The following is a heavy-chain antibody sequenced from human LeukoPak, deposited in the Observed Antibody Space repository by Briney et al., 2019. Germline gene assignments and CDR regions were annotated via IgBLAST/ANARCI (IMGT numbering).Heavy chain of an antibody. CDR2: INHSGST. J-gene: IGHJ3*02. CDR1: GFTFSSYE. CDR3: ARRAKTVWGSYRYRAFDI. D-gene: IGHD3-16*02. Sequence: GSLRLSCAASGFTFSSYEMNWIRQPPGKGLEWIGEINHSGSTNYNPSLKSRVTISVDTSKNQFSLKLSSVTAADTAVYYCARRAKTVWGSYRYRAFDIWGQGTMVTVSS. V-gene: IGHV4-34*01.